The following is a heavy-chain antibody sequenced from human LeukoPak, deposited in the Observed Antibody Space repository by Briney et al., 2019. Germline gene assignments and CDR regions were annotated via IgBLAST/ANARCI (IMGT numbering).Heavy chain of an antibody. CDR2: IYYSGST. J-gene: IGHJ4*02. CDR3: AREGGATTYYFDY. V-gene: IGHV4-39*07. D-gene: IGHD1-26*01. CDR1: GFSFITYW. Sequence: PGGSLRLSCAASGFSFITYWMGWVRQAPGKGLEWIGSIYYSGSTYYNPSLKSRVTISVDTSKNQFSLKLSSVTAADTAVYYCAREGGATTYYFDYWGQGTLVTVSS.